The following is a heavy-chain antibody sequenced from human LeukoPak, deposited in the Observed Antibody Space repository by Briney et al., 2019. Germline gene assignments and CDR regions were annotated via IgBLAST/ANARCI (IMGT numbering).Heavy chain of an antibody. V-gene: IGHV3-9*01. CDR2: ISWNSGNI. Sequence: GGSLRPSCAASGFTFDDYVMHWVRQAPGKGLEWVSGISWNSGNIGYAGSVEGRFTISRDNAKNSLYLQMNSLRPEDTALYYCAKDMSGHNFGPFDYWGQGTLVTVSS. CDR1: GFTFDDYV. D-gene: IGHD1-1*01. J-gene: IGHJ4*02. CDR3: AKDMSGHNFGPFDY.